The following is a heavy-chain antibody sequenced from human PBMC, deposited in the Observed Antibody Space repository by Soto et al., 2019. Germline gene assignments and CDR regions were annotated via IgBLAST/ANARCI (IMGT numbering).Heavy chain of an antibody. CDR1: GFTFSSYA. CDR2: ISGSGGST. CDR3: PKSRETIAYANWFDT. V-gene: IGHV3-23*01. D-gene: IGHD2-8*01. Sequence: HPGGSLRLSCAASGFTFSSYAMSWVRQAPGKGLEWVSAISGSGGSTYYADSVKGRFTISRDNSKNTLYLQMNSLRAEDTAVYYSPKSRETIAYANWFDTWGQGTLVTVSS. J-gene: IGHJ5*02.